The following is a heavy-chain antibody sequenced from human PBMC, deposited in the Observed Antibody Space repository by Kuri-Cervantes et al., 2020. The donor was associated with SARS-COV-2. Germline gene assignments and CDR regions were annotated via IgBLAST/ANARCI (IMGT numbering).Heavy chain of an antibody. CDR2: IIPIFGTA. CDR3: ARVRIVVVIDAFDI. V-gene: IGHV1-69*13. Sequence: SVKVSCKASGGTFSSYAISWVRQAPGQGLEWMGGIIPIFGTANYAQKFQGRVTITADESTSTAYMELSSLRSDDTAVYYCARVRIVVVIDAFDIWGQGTMVTVSS. CDR1: GGTFSSYA. J-gene: IGHJ3*02. D-gene: IGHD3-22*01.